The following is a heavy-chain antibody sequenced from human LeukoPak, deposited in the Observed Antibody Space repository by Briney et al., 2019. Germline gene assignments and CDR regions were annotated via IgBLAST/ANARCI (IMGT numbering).Heavy chain of an antibody. D-gene: IGHD3-16*01. V-gene: IGHV1-2*02. CDR3: ALSLRGDLDDDY. CDR2: INPNSAGT. J-gene: IGHJ4*02. CDR1: GYTFTGYY. Sequence: ASVKVSCKASGYTFTGYYMHWVRQAPGQGLEWMGWINPNSAGTNYAQKFQGRVTMTRDTSISTAYMELSRLRSDDTAVYYCALSLRGDLDDDYWGQGTLVTVSS.